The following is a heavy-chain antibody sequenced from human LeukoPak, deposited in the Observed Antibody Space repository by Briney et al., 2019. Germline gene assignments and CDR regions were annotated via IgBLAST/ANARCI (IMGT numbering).Heavy chain of an antibody. CDR1: GFTFSSYG. CDR3: AKDGGNYYDTAGNHLMRSYMDV. CDR2: IPHDAKST. Sequence: PGRSLRLSCATSGFTFSSYGMHWVRQVPGKGLEWVTVIPHDAKSTYHVDSVKGRFTISRDNSKNTLYLQMNSLRAEDTAVYYCAKDGGNYYDTAGNHLMRSYMDVWGKGTTVTVSS. J-gene: IGHJ6*04. V-gene: IGHV3-30*18. D-gene: IGHD3-22*01.